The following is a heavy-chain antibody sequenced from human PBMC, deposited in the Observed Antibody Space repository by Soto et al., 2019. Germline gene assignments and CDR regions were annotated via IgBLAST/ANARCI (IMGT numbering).Heavy chain of an antibody. Sequence: SETLSLTCTVSGGSISSSSYYWSWIRQAPGKGLEWIGEINHSGSTNYNPSLKSRVTISADTSQNQFSLKLSSVTAADTAVYYCARSGDYGGNPFDCWGQGTLVTVSS. D-gene: IGHD4-17*01. J-gene: IGHJ4*02. V-gene: IGHV4-39*07. CDR3: ARSGDYGGNPFDC. CDR1: GGSISSSSYY. CDR2: INHSGST.